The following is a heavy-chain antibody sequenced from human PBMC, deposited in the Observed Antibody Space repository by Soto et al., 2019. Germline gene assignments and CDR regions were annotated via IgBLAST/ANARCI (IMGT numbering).Heavy chain of an antibody. D-gene: IGHD2-2*01. CDR3: ARDGGRGCSSTSCYDPYYYYYMDV. Sequence: GGSLRLSCAASGFTFSSYAMSWVRQAPGKGLEWVANIKQDGSEKYYVDSVKGRFTISRDNAKNSLYLQMNSLRAEDTAVYYCARDGGRGCSSTSCYDPYYYYYMDVWGKGTTVTSP. V-gene: IGHV3-7*01. J-gene: IGHJ6*03. CDR2: IKQDGSEK. CDR1: GFTFSSYA.